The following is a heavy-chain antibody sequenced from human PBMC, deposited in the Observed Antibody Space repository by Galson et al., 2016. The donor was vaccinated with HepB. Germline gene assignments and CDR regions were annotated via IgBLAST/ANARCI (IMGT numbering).Heavy chain of an antibody. D-gene: IGHD3-22*01. CDR3: AKGRNYYDNSGYFAD. V-gene: IGHV3-23*01. J-gene: IGHJ4*02. CDR1: GFTFTNHA. Sequence: SLRLSCAASGFTFTNHAMSWVRQAPGKGLEWVSTIGGRGDNIYYADSVKGRFTISRDNSKNTLFLQMNSLRAEDTAVYYCAKGRNYYDNSGYFADWGQGTLVTVSS. CDR2: IGGRGDNI.